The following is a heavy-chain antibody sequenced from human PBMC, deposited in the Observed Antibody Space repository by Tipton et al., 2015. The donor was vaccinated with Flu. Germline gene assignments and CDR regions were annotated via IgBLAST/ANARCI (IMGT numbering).Heavy chain of an antibody. CDR3: ERIRRSGSHGVGLDY. J-gene: IGHJ4*02. CDR1: GGSISGYY. D-gene: IGHD1-26*01. Sequence: TLSLTCTVSGGSISGYYWSWIRQPPGRGLEWIGYIYSSGRSTNYNPSVKSRVTISVDTSKNQFSLQLSSVTAADTAVYYCERIRRSGSHGVGLDYWGQGTLVTGSS. CDR2: IYSSGRST. V-gene: IGHV4-59*01.